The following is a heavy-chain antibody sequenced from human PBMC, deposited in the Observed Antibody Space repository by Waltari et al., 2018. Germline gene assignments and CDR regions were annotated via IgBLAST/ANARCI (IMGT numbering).Heavy chain of an antibody. Sequence: EVQLVESGGGLVQPGGSLRLSCAASGFTLSSYWMSWGRQAPGKGPEWVANIKKDGSEEYYVDSVRGRFTISRDNAKNSLYLQMNSLRPEDTAVYYCARDQWFAFDIWGQGTMVTVSS. V-gene: IGHV3-7*01. J-gene: IGHJ3*02. CDR3: ARDQWFAFDI. CDR1: GFTLSSYW. D-gene: IGHD3-22*01. CDR2: IKKDGSEE.